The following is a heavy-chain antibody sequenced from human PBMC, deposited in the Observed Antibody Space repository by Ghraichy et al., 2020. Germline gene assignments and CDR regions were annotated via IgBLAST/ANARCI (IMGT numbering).Heavy chain of an antibody. CDR2: ILHSGST. D-gene: IGHD2-8*01. J-gene: IGHJ4*02. CDR3: ARLPMD. CDR1: GDSISSSDYY. V-gene: IGHV4-39*01. Sequence: TLSLTCTVSGDSISSSDYYWGWIRQPPGKGLEWIGSILHSGSTYYNASFGSRVTIFVDMSKNQLSLKLTSVTAADTAVYYCARLPMDWGQGALVTVSS.